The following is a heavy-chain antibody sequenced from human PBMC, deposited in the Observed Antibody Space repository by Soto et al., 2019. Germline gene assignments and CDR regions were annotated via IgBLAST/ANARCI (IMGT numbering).Heavy chain of an antibody. D-gene: IGHD3-22*01. CDR3: ARDSRYYDSSGYYYYYGMDV. V-gene: IGHV3-11*01. J-gene: IGHJ6*02. CDR1: GFTFSDYY. CDR2: ISSSGSTI. Sequence: GGSLRLSCAASGFTFSDYYMSWIRQAPGKGLEWVSYISSSGSTIYYADSVKGRFTISRDNAKNSLYLQMNSLRAEDTAVYYCARDSRYYDSSGYYYYYGMDVWGQGTTVTVSS.